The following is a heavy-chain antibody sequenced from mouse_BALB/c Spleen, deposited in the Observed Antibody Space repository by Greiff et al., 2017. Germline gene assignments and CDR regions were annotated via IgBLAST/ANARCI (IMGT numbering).Heavy chain of an antibody. J-gene: IGHJ3*01. CDR2: INPSTGYT. V-gene: IGHV1-7*01. CDR3: AIRDSSGAWFAY. CDR1: GYTFTSYW. Sequence: QVQLQQSGAELAKPGASVKMSCKASGYTFTSYWMHWVKQRPGQGLEWIGYINPSTGYTKYNQKFKDKATLTADKSSSTAYMQLSSRTSEDSAVYYCAIRDSSGAWFAYWGQGTLVTVSA. D-gene: IGHD3-2*01.